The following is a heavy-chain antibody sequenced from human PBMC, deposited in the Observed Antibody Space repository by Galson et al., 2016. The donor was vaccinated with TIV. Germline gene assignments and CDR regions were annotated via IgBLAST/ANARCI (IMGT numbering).Heavy chain of an antibody. CDR2: INPKSGDT. J-gene: IGHJ4*02. Sequence: SVKVSCKASGYTFTDYYIHWVRQAPGQGLEWMGWINPKSGDTKYAQKFEGRVTMTRDTSISTVFMELSSLIYDDTAVFYCARERHMDNWGQGTLVTVSS. V-gene: IGHV1-2*02. CDR3: ARERHMDN. CDR1: GYTFTDYY.